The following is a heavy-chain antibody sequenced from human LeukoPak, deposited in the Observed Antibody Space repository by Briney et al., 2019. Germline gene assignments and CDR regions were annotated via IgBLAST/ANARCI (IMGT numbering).Heavy chain of an antibody. CDR3: ARHRTTVTTALI. D-gene: IGHD4-17*01. V-gene: IGHV4-39*01. CDR1: GGSISSSSYY. J-gene: IGHJ4*02. CDR2: IYYSGSA. Sequence: SETLSLTCTVSGGSISSSSYYWGWICQPPGEGLEWIGSIYYSGSAYYNPSLKSRVTISVDTSKNQFSLKLSSVTAADTAVYYCARHRTTVTTALIWGQGTLVTVSS.